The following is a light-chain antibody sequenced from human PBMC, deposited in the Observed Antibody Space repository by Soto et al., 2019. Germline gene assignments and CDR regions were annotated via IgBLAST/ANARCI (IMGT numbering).Light chain of an antibody. V-gene: IGKV3-20*01. CDR1: QSVSSIY. CDR2: GVS. Sequence: IGLTQSPGTLSLSPCERATLSCRASQSVSSIYFAWYQQKRGQAPRLLIYGVSSRATGIPDRLSGSGSGTDFTLTISRLEPEDSAVYYCEQYGRSPRTVGQGTKVDI. CDR3: EQYGRSPRT. J-gene: IGKJ1*01.